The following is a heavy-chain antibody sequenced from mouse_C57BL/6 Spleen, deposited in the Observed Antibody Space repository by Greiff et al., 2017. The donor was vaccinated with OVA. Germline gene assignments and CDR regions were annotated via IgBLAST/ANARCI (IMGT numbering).Heavy chain of an antibody. D-gene: IGHD1-1*01. V-gene: IGHV5-17*01. CDR1: GFTFSDYG. CDR2: ISSGSSTI. J-gene: IGHJ4*01. Sequence: EVKLVESGGGLVKPGGSLKLSCAASGFTFSDYGMHWVRQAPEKGLEWVAYISSGSSTIYYADTVKGRFTISRDNAKNTLFLQMTSLRSEDTAMYYCARRDTVVYYYAMDYWGQGTSVTVSS. CDR3: ARRDTVVYYYAMDY.